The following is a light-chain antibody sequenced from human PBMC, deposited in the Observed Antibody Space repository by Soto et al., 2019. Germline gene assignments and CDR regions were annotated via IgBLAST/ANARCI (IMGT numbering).Light chain of an antibody. V-gene: IGKV3-11*01. CDR1: QSVSSY. Sequence: EIVLTQSPATLSLSPGERATLSCRASQSVSSYLAWYQQKPGQAPRLLIYDASNRATGIPARFSGSGPGTDFTLPLSSLEPEDFAVYYCQQRSSWTPMYTFGQGTKLEIK. J-gene: IGKJ2*01. CDR2: DAS. CDR3: QQRSSWTPMYT.